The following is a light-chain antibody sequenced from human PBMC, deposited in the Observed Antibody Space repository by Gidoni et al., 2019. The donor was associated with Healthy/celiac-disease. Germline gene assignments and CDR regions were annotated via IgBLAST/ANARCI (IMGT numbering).Light chain of an antibody. CDR3: QQRST. J-gene: IGKJ4*01. V-gene: IGKV3-11*01. CDR1: QSVSSY. CDR2: DAS. Sequence: IVLTQSPATLSLSPGERATLSCRASQSVSSYLAWYQQKPGQAPRLLIYDASNRATGIPARCSGSGSGTDFTLTISSLEPEDFAVYYCQQRSTFGGGTKVEIK.